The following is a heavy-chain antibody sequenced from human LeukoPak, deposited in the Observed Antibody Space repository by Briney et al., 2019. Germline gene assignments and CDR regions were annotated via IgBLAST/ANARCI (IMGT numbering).Heavy chain of an antibody. CDR2: IKSKTDGGTT. D-gene: IGHD4-17*01. CDR1: GFTFSNAW. J-gene: IGHJ4*02. Sequence: GGSLRLSCAASGFTFSNAWMSWVRQAPGKGLEWVGRIKSKTDGGTTDYAAPMKGRFTISRDDSKNTLYLQMNSLKTEDTAVYYCTTDVGGTVTKEWGQGTLVTVSS. CDR3: TTDVGGTVTKE. V-gene: IGHV3-15*01.